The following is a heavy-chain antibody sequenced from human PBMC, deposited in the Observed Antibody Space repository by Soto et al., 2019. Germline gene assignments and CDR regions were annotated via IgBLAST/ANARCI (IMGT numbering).Heavy chain of an antibody. CDR3: ARGSGYCTTKTCYFFAFDL. V-gene: IGHV1-46*01. J-gene: IGHJ5*02. CDR1: GYNFTTYY. CDR2: ISPDGRSP. D-gene: IGHD3-22*01. Sequence: QVQLVQSGAEVTKPGASVTISCKASGYNFTTYYFHWVRQAPGHGLESMGIISPDGRSPLYAQNFQNRVSMTRDKSTSTVYLQLSSLRTEDTAVYFCARGSGYCTTKTCYFFAFDLWGQGTLVTVSS.